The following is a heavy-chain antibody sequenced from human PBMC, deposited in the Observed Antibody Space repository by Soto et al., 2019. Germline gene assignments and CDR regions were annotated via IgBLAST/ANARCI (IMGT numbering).Heavy chain of an antibody. D-gene: IGHD2-21*02. CDR2: INSDGNRT. CDR1: GFTFSSYW. J-gene: IGHJ1*01. V-gene: IGHV3-74*01. CDR3: ARAVLTANPEPHTQADYFQH. Sequence: EVQLVESGGGLVQPGGSLRLSCAGSGFTFSSYWMHWVRQAPGKGLVWVSRINSDGNRTSYVHSLKGRFTITRDNAKNTRYLEMTSLRAEDTAVYYCARAVLTANPEPHTQADYFQHWGQRTLVTVSS.